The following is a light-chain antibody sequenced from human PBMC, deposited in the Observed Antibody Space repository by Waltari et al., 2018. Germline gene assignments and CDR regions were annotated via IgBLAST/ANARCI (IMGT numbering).Light chain of an antibody. J-gene: IGKJ2*01. CDR3: QQYNSYWYT. Sequence: DIQMTQSPSTLSASVGDRVTITCRASQSISSWLAWYQQKPGKAPKLLIYRASSLESGVPSRFSGSGSGKEVTLTISSLQPDEFATYYCQQYNSYWYTFGQGTKLEIK. CDR1: QSISSW. V-gene: IGKV1-5*03. CDR2: RAS.